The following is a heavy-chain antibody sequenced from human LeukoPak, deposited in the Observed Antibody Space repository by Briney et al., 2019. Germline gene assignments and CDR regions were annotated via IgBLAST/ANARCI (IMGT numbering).Heavy chain of an antibody. CDR1: GFTFGDYA. CDR2: IRSRTYGSTT. CDR3: ARSMVTFDN. Sequence: GGSLRLSCTASGFTFGDYAMSWVRQAPGKGLEWVGFIRSRTYGSTTEYAASVKGRFIISRDDSKSIAYLQMNSLKTEDSAVYYCARSMVTFDNWGQGTLVTVSS. D-gene: IGHD5-18*01. V-gene: IGHV3-49*04. J-gene: IGHJ4*02.